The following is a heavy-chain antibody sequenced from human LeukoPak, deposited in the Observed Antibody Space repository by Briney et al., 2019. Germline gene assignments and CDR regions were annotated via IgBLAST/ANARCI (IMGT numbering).Heavy chain of an antibody. CDR3: ARDLVVVTGLRTRGSFDI. D-gene: IGHD2-21*02. Sequence: ASVKVSCKASGYNFTSYYMHWVRQAPGQGLEWMGIINPRGGTTSYAQKFQGRVTVTRDTSTSTVYMELSSLRSEDTAVYYCARDLVVVTGLRTRGSFDIWGQGTMVTVSS. V-gene: IGHV1-46*01. CDR1: GYNFTSYY. CDR2: INPRGGTT. J-gene: IGHJ3*02.